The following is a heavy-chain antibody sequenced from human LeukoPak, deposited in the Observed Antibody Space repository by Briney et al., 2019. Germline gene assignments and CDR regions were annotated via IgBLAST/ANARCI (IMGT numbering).Heavy chain of an antibody. CDR3: AARYSSSSVGY. CDR2: ISSSGSTI. D-gene: IGHD6-6*01. V-gene: IGHV3-11*04. Sequence: LSLTCAVYGGSFSGYYWSWIRQPPGKGLEWVSYISSSGSTIYYADSVKGRFTISRDNAKNSLYLQMNSLRAEDTAVYYCAARYSSSSVGYWGQGTLVTVSS. J-gene: IGHJ4*02. CDR1: GGSFSGYY.